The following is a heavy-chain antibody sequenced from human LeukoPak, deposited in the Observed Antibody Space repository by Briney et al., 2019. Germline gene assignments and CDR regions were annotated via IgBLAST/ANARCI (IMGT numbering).Heavy chain of an antibody. V-gene: IGHV4-34*01. J-gene: IGHJ4*02. CDR2: INHSGST. Sequence: PSETLSLTCAVYGGSFSGYYWSWIRQPPGKGLEWIGEINHSGSTNYNPSLKSRVTISVDTSKNQFSLKLSSVTAADMAVYYCARSGLYSGSYFDYWGQGTLVTVSS. CDR3: ARSGLYSGSYFDY. D-gene: IGHD1-26*01. CDR1: GGSFSGYY.